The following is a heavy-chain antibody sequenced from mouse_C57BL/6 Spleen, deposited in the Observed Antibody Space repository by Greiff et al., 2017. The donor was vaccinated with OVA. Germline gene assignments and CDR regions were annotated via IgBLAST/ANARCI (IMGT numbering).Heavy chain of an antibody. CDR1: GYSFTGYY. CDR3: ARRGGGYPWFAY. Sequence: EVQLVESGPELVKPGASVKISCKASGYSFTGYYMNWVKQSPEKSLEWIGEINPSTGGTTYNQKFKAKATLTVDKSSSTAYMQLKSLTSEDSAVYYCARRGGGYPWFAYWGQGTLVTVSA. V-gene: IGHV1-42*01. CDR2: INPSTGGT. J-gene: IGHJ3*01. D-gene: IGHD2-2*01.